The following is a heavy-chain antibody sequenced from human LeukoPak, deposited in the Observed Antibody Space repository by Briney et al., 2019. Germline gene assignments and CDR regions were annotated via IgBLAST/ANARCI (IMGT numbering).Heavy chain of an antibody. J-gene: IGHJ6*02. Sequence: GASVKVSCRASGYTFTDYYMHWVRQAPGQGLEWMGIINPSGGSTSYAQKFQGRVTMTRDTSTSTVYMELSSLRSEDTAVYYCARVFLALYGMDVWGQGTTVTVSS. D-gene: IGHD3-3*01. CDR2: INPSGGST. CDR1: GYTFTDYY. V-gene: IGHV1-46*01. CDR3: ARVFLALYGMDV.